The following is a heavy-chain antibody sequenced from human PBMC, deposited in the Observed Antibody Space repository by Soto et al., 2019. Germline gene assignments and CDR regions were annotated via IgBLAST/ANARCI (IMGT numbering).Heavy chain of an antibody. D-gene: IGHD2-8*01. Sequence: SETLSLTCTVSGGSISSTTSYWGWIRQPPGKGLEWIATIYFSGSTYYNPSLKNRVNISVDTSKNQFSLRLTSVTAADTAVYYCSRHGPSIVITTPIDHWGQGTLVTVSS. J-gene: IGHJ4*02. V-gene: IGHV4-39*01. CDR2: IYFSGST. CDR1: GGSISSTTSY. CDR3: SRHGPSIVITTPIDH.